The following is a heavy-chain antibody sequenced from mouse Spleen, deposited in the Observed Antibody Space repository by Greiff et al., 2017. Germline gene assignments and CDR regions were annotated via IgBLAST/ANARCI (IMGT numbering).Heavy chain of an antibody. CDR3: ARHSLYGNYDY. Sequence: EVKLMESGGGLVKPGGSLKLSCAASGFTFSSYAMSWVRQTPEKRLEWVAAINSNGGSTYYPDTVKDRFTISRDNAKNTLYLQMSSLRSEDTALYYCARHSLYGNYDYWGQGTTLTVSS. J-gene: IGHJ2*01. V-gene: IGHV5-6-2*01. CDR1: GFTFSSYA. D-gene: IGHD2-1*01. CDR2: INSNGGST.